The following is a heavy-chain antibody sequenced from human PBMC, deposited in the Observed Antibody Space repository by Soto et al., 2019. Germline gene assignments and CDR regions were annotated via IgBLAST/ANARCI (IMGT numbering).Heavy chain of an antibody. Sequence: ASVKVSCTASGYNFRNFGMSGVRQAPGQGLEWMGWIGAYHGKTNYAQKFRDRVTMSTDTSTTTVHMELRSLTSDDTAVYYCARDWEPTQSLNCFDPWGQGTQVTVSS. CDR1: GYNFRNFG. V-gene: IGHV1-18*01. CDR3: ARDWEPTQSLNCFDP. J-gene: IGHJ5*02. D-gene: IGHD1-1*01. CDR2: IGAYHGKT.